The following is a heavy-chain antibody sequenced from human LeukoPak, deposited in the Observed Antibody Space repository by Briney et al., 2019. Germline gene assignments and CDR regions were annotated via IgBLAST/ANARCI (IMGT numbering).Heavy chain of an antibody. V-gene: IGHV1-8*01. CDR1: GYTFTSYD. J-gene: IGHJ4*02. CDR2: MNPNSGNT. Sequence: ASVKVSCKASGYTFTSYDINWVRQATGQGLEWMGWMNPNSGNTGYAQKFQGRVTMTRNTSISTAYMELSSPRSEDTAVYYCARGQGSSSWYGYWGQGTLVTVSS. D-gene: IGHD6-13*01. CDR3: ARGQGSSSWYGY.